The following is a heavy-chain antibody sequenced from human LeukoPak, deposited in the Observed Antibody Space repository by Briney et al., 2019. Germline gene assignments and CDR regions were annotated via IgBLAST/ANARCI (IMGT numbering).Heavy chain of an antibody. Sequence: KPSETLSLTRTVSGGSTSSGGYYWSWIRQHPGKGLEWIGYIYHSGSTYYNPSLKSRVTISVDTSKNQFSLKLSSVTAADTAVYYCARSIAAAGPFDYWGQGTLVTVSS. J-gene: IGHJ4*02. V-gene: IGHV4-31*03. D-gene: IGHD6-13*01. CDR3: ARSIAAAGPFDY. CDR1: GGSTSSGGYY. CDR2: IYHSGST.